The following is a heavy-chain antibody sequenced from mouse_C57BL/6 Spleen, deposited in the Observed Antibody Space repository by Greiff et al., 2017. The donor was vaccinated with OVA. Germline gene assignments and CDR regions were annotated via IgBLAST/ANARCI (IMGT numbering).Heavy chain of an antibody. CDR3: ARNYDPFYYFDY. Sequence: VQGVESGAELARPGASVKLSCKASGYTFTSYGISWVKQRTGQGLEWIGEIYPRSGNTYYNEKFKGKATLTADKSSSTAYMELRSLTSEDSAVYFCARNYDPFYYFDYWGQGTTLTVSS. D-gene: IGHD2-4*01. J-gene: IGHJ2*01. CDR1: GYTFTSYG. V-gene: IGHV1-81*01. CDR2: IYPRSGNT.